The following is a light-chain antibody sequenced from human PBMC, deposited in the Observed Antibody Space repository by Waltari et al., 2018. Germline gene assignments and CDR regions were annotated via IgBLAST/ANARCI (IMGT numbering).Light chain of an antibody. Sequence: EIVMTQSPAPLSVSPGERATLSCRASQSVSSNLAWYQQKPGQAPRILIYGASTRATGIPARFSGSGSGTEFTLTISSLQSEDFAVYYCQQYNNWPPRTFGGGTKVEIK. CDR2: GAS. V-gene: IGKV3-15*01. CDR3: QQYNNWPPRT. J-gene: IGKJ4*01. CDR1: QSVSSN.